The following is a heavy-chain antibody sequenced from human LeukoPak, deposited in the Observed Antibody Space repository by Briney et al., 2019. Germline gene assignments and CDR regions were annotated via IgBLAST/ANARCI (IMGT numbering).Heavy chain of an antibody. CDR2: TYYRSKWYN. CDR3: ARGVGSGYEPNNWFDP. Sequence: SQTLSLTCAISGDSVSSNSAAWNWIRQSPSRGLEWLGRTYYRSKWYNDYAVSVKSRITINPDTSKNQFSLQLNSVTPEDTAVYYCARGVGSGYEPNNWFDPWGQGTLVTVSS. V-gene: IGHV6-1*01. J-gene: IGHJ5*02. D-gene: IGHD5-12*01. CDR1: GDSVSSNSAA.